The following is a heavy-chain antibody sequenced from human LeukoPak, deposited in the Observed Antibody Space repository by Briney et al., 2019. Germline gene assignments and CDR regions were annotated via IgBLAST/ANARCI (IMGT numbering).Heavy chain of an antibody. Sequence: SETLSLTCTVSGGSISSSSYYWGWIRQPPGKGLEWIGSIYYSGSTYFNPSLKSRVTISVDTSKNQFSLRLSSVTAADTAVYYCARHHDSSDWSDYWGQGTLVTVSS. CDR2: IYYSGST. J-gene: IGHJ4*02. D-gene: IGHD3-22*01. CDR1: GGSISSSSYY. CDR3: ARHHDSSDWSDY. V-gene: IGHV4-39*01.